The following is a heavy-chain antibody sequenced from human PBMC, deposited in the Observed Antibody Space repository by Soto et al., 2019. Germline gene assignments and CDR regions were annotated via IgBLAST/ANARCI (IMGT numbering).Heavy chain of an antibody. V-gene: IGHV4-39*01. CDR3: ARRHRLDNGAYY. Sequence: SETLSLTCTVSGGSMSSSSTYYWGWMRQPPGKGLEWIASFFIGGNTYYNPSVKSRVTISVDTSKNQFSLKLSSVTAAVTVVYFWARRHRLDNGAYYWGQGILDTVSS. D-gene: IGHD3-10*01. CDR2: FFIGGNT. CDR1: GGSMSSSSTYY. J-gene: IGHJ4*02.